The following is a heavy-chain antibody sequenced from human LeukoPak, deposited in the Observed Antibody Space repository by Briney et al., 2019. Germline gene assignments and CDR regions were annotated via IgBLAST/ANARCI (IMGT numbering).Heavy chain of an antibody. CDR2: INPSGGST. Sequence: ASVKVSCKASGYTFTGYYMHWVRQAPGQGLEWMGIINPSGGSTSYAQKFQGRVAMTRDTSTSTVYMELSSLRSEDTAVYYCARDPYIWSFDYWGQGTLVTVSS. V-gene: IGHV1-46*01. D-gene: IGHD3-16*01. J-gene: IGHJ4*02. CDR3: ARDPYIWSFDY. CDR1: GYTFTGYY.